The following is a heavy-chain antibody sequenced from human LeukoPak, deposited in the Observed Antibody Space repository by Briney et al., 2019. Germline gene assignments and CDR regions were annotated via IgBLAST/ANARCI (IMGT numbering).Heavy chain of an antibody. Sequence: GESLKISCKGSGYNFTSYWIGWVRQMPGKGLEWMGIIYPGDSDTRYSPSFQGQVTISADKSISTAYLQWSSLKASDTAMYYCARHIHSSRGPWWFDPWGQGTLVTVSS. D-gene: IGHD6-13*01. CDR2: IYPGDSDT. J-gene: IGHJ5*02. CDR3: ARHIHSSRGPWWFDP. V-gene: IGHV5-51*01. CDR1: GYNFTSYW.